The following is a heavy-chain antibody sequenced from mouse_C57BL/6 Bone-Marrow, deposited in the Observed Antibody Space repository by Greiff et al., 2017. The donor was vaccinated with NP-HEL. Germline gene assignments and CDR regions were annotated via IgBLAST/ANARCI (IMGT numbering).Heavy chain of an antibody. CDR1: GFTFSDYY. J-gene: IGHJ2*01. D-gene: IGHD2-1*01. V-gene: IGHV5-12*01. CDR3: ERHGNYVPFDY. Sequence: EVMLVESGGGLVQPGGSLKLSCAASGFTFSDYYMYWVRQTPEKRLEWVAYISNGGGSTYYPDTVKGRFTISRDNAKNTLYLQMSRLKSEDTAMYYCERHGNYVPFDYWGQGTTLTVSA. CDR2: ISNGGGST.